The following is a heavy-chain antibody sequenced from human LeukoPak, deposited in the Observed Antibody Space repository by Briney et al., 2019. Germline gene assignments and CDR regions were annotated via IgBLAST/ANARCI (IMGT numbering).Heavy chain of an antibody. D-gene: IGHD3-22*01. CDR3: ARAVVLYYFDY. J-gene: IGHJ4*02. CDR1: GGSVSSGSHY. V-gene: IGHV4-61*01. Sequence: SETLSLTCTVSGGSVSSGSHYWSWIRQPPGKRLEWIGYINDSGSTSYSPSLKSRVTISVDTSQNQFSLKLTSVTAADTAVYYCARAVVLYYFDYWGQGTLVTVSS. CDR2: INDSGST.